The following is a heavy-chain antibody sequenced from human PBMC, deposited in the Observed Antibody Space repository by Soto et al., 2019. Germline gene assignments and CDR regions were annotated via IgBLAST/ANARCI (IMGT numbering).Heavy chain of an antibody. J-gene: IGHJ6*03. V-gene: IGHV5-51*01. CDR1: GYSFTSYF. Sequence: PGESLKISCKGSGYSFTSYFIGWVRQMPGKGLEWMGIIYPGDSDTRYSPSFQGQVTISADKSISTAYLQWSSLKASDTAMYYCARHLPRGLYYYYYMDVWGKGTTVTVSS. CDR2: IYPGDSDT. CDR3: ARHLPRGLYYYYYMDV.